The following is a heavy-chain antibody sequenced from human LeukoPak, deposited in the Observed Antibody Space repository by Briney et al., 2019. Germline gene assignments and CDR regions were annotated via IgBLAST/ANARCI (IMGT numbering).Heavy chain of an antibody. CDR3: ARAAGPYNWFDP. CDR2: IYPGDSDT. J-gene: IGHJ5*02. CDR1: GYSFTSYW. D-gene: IGHD6-13*01. V-gene: IGHV5-51*01. Sequence: ESLKISCKGSGYSFTSYWIGWARRMPGKGLEWMGIIYPGDSDTRYSPSFQGQVTISADKSISTAYLQWSSLKASDTAMYHCARAAGPYNWFDPWGQGTLVTVSS.